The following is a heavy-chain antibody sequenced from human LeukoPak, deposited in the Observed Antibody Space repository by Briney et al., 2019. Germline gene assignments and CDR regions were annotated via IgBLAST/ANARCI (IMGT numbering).Heavy chain of an antibody. CDR3: ARRLGDLKRYYFDY. J-gene: IGHJ4*02. CDR2: IYYSGST. V-gene: IGHV4-59*08. CDR1: GFTVSSNY. D-gene: IGHD3-10*01. Sequence: GSLRLSCVLSGFTVSSNYMSWVRQPPGKGLEWIGHIYYSGSTNYNPSLKSRVTISVDTSKNQFSLKLSSVTAADTAVYYCARRLGDLKRYYFDYWGQGTLVTVSS.